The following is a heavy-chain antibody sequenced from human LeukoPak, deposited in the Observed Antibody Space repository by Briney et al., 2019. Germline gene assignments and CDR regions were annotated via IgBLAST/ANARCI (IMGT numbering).Heavy chain of an antibody. D-gene: IGHD4/OR15-4a*01. CDR3: AKEALKENHYYYMDA. Sequence: GGSLRLSCAASGFTFDDYTMYWVRQAPGKGLEWVSFISWDGGRKFYADSVKGRFTISRDNSKNSLYLQMNNLTTEDTAFYYCAKEALKENHYYYMDAWGKGTTVIVSS. V-gene: IGHV3-43*01. CDR1: GFTFDDYT. J-gene: IGHJ6*03. CDR2: ISWDGGRK.